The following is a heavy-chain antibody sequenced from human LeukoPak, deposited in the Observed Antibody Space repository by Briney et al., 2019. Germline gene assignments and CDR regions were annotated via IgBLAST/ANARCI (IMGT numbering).Heavy chain of an antibody. CDR3: ARGPYGSGSHSSEYFQN. D-gene: IGHD3-10*01. V-gene: IGHV1-46*01. J-gene: IGHJ1*01. CDR2: INPSGGST. CDR1: GYTFTSYY. Sequence: ASVKVSCKASGYTFTSYYMHWVRQAPGQGLEWMGIINPSGGSTSYAQKFQGRVTMTRDTSTSTVYMELSSLRSEDTAVYYCARGPYGSGSHSSEYFQNWGQGTLVTVSS.